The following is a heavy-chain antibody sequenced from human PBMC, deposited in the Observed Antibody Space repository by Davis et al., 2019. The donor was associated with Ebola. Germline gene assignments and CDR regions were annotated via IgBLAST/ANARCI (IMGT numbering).Heavy chain of an antibody. CDR1: GGSFSGYY. J-gene: IGHJ4*02. Sequence: SETLSLTCAVYGGSFSGYYWRWIRQPPGKGLEWLGELNHSGRTNYNPSLKSRVTISVDTSKNQFSLRLSSVTAADTAVYYCARGRGSGSYYRFDYWGQGTLVTVSS. D-gene: IGHD1-26*01. CDR2: LNHSGRT. V-gene: IGHV4-34*01. CDR3: ARGRGSGSYYRFDY.